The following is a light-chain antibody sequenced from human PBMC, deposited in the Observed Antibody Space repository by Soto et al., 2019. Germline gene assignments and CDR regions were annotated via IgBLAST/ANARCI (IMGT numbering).Light chain of an antibody. J-gene: IGLJ1*01. CDR3: ASWDDSLNGHV. V-gene: IGLV1-44*01. CDR2: SND. CDR1: SYNIASNT. Sequence: QSVLTQPPSASGTPWQRVTVSCSGSSYNIASNTVNWCQQLPGTAPKLLIYSNDQRPSRVPDRFSASKSGTSASLAISGPQSEDGADYYGASWDDSLNGHVFGPGTQLTVL.